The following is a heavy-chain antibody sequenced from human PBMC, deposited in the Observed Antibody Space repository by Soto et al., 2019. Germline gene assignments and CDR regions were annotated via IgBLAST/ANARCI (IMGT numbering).Heavy chain of an antibody. J-gene: IGHJ4*02. D-gene: IGHD5-12*01. Sequence: SETLSLTCTVSGGSISSGGYYWRWIRQHPGKCLEWIGYIYYSGSTYYNPSLKSRVTISVDTSKNQFSLKLSSVTAAATAVYYCARAPVDIVATRIFDYWGQGTLVTVSS. CDR2: IYYSGST. CDR3: ARAPVDIVATRIFDY. V-gene: IGHV4-31*03. CDR1: GGSISSGGYY.